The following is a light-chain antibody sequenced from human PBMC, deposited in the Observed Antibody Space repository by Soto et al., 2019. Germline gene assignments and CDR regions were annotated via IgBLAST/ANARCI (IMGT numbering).Light chain of an antibody. Sequence: QSALTQPASVSGSPGQSITISCTGTSSDVGGYYYVSWYQHHPGKAPKLVIYEVSNRPSGVSNRFSGSKSGNTASLTISGLQAEDEADYYCSSYTSSSTLVVFGTGTKVTVL. V-gene: IGLV2-14*01. CDR3: SSYTSSSTLVV. CDR2: EVS. J-gene: IGLJ1*01. CDR1: SSDVGGYYY.